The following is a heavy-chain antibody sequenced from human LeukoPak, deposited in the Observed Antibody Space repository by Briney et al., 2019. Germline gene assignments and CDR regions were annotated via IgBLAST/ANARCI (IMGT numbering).Heavy chain of an antibody. CDR1: XFTFXXXX. CDR2: XXXDGSNK. D-gene: IGHD3-9*01. Sequence: SXFTFXXXXXHXVRQAPGKGLEWVAXXXXDGSNKYYADSVKGRFTISRDNSKNTLYLQMNSLRAEDTAVYYCARDQAYDILTGPIGFDPWGQGTLVTVSS. CDR3: ARDQAYDILTGPIGFDP. V-gene: IGHV3-33*01. J-gene: IGHJ5*02.